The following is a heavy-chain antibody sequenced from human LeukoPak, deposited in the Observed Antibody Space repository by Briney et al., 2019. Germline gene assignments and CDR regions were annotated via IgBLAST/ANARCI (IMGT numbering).Heavy chain of an antibody. CDR3: ARDQGSGSYPYYYYYMDV. CDR2: IYTSGST. Sequence: KPSETLSLTCTVSGGSISSYYLSWIRQPAGKGLEWIGRIYTSGSTNYNPSLKSRVTMSVDTSKNQFSLKLSSVTAADTAVYYCARDQGSGSYPYYYYYMDVWGKGTPVTVSS. D-gene: IGHD1-26*01. CDR1: GGSISSYY. V-gene: IGHV4-4*07. J-gene: IGHJ6*03.